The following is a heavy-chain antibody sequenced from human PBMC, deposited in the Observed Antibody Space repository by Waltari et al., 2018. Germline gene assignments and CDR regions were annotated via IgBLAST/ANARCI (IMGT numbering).Heavy chain of an antibody. Sequence: QVQLQQSGPGLVKPSQTPSLTCPISGDSVSSSSSAWNWIRQSPSRGLEWLGRTYYRSQWYHDYAVFVKSRITINPDTSKNQFSLQLNSVTPEDTAVYYCTRTRGKVAATDYWGQGTLVTVSS. CDR1: GDSVSSSSSA. CDR3: TRTRGKVAATDY. V-gene: IGHV6-1*01. CDR2: TYYRSQWYH. D-gene: IGHD6-13*01. J-gene: IGHJ4*02.